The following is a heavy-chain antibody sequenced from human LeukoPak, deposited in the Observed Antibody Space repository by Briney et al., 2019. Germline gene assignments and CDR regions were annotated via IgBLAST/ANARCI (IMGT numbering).Heavy chain of an antibody. Sequence: GGSLNLSFALSGFPFTNYALYWVRPAPGRGLECVSGISGRGGSTSFADSVNGRFTISRDNSKNIMYLEMNSLRAEDTAIYYCAKDRFCSSVSCTGGTAFDIWGQGTLVTVSP. CDR2: ISGRGGST. V-gene: IGHV3-23*01. CDR3: AKDRFCSSVSCTGGTAFDI. D-gene: IGHD2-2*01. CDR1: GFPFTNYA. J-gene: IGHJ3*02.